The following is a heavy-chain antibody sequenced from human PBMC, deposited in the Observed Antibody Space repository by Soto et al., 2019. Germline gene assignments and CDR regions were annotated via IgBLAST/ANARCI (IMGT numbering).Heavy chain of an antibody. CDR1: GGSISSSSYY. CDR2: IYHSGST. V-gene: IGHV4-39*07. J-gene: IGHJ4*02. CDR3: ARDPGR. Sequence: TSETLSLTCTVSGGSISSSSYYWGWIRQPPGKGLEWIGYIYHSGSTYYNPSLKSRVTISVDRSKNQFSLKLSSVTAADTAVYYCARDPGRWGQGPLVTVSS.